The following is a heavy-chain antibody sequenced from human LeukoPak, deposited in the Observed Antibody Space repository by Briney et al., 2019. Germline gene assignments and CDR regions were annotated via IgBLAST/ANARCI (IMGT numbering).Heavy chain of an antibody. CDR3: AKKGDYDSSGYPIDY. J-gene: IGHJ4*02. CDR2: ISGSGGST. CDR1: GFTFSSYA. D-gene: IGHD3-22*01. V-gene: IGHV3-23*01. Sequence: PGGSLRLSCAASGFTFSSYAMSWVRQAPGKGLEWVSAISGSGGSTYYADSVKGRFTISRDNSKNTLYLQMNSLRAEDTAVYYCAKKGDYDSSGYPIDYWGQGTLVTVSS.